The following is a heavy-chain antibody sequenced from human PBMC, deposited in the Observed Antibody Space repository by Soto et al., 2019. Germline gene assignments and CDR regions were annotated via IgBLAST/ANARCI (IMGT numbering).Heavy chain of an antibody. CDR2: ISWNRGSI. CDR1: GFIFDDYA. D-gene: IGHD3-3*01. V-gene: IGHV3-9*01. CDR3: VKDYGRFLEWLTGGNLDL. Sequence: EMQLVESGGGLVQPGRSLRLSCAASGFIFDDYAMHWVRQAPGKGLEWVSGISWNRGSIGYADSVKGRFAISRDNAKNSVYLQMNSLRAEDTALYYCVKDYGRFLEWLTGGNLDLWGRGTPVTVSS. J-gene: IGHJ2*01.